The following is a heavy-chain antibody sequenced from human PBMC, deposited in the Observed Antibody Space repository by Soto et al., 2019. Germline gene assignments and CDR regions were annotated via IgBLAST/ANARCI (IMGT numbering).Heavy chain of an antibody. CDR1: GYTFTSYA. J-gene: IGHJ4*02. D-gene: IGHD6-19*01. Sequence: AASVKVSCKASGYTFTSYAMHWVRQAPGQRLEWMGWINAGNGNTKYSQKFQGRVTITRDTSASTAYMELSSLRSEDTAVYYCARENGQWLAFDYWGQGTLVTVSS. CDR2: INAGNGNT. V-gene: IGHV1-3*01. CDR3: ARENGQWLAFDY.